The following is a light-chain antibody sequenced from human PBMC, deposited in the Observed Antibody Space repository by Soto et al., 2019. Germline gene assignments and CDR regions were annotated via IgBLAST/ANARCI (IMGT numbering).Light chain of an antibody. Sequence: QSALAQPPAASGSPGQSVTISCTGTKNDIGVYDFVSWYQHHPGKAPRLIIYEVVQRPSGVPDRFSGSKSGNTASLTVSGLQPADEADYFCKSYAGINTYVFGSRTK. J-gene: IGLJ1*01. CDR3: KSYAGINTYV. CDR1: KNDIGVYDF. CDR2: EVV. V-gene: IGLV2-8*01.